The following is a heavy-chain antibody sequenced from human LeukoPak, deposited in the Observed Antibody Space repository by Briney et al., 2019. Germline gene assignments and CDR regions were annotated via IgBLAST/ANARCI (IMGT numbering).Heavy chain of an antibody. V-gene: IGHV3-7*01. J-gene: IGHJ4*02. CDR1: GFTFSSYW. Sequence: PGGSLRLSCAASGFTFSSYWMSWVRQAPGKGLGWVANIKQDGSETCYVDSVKGRFTISRDNAKNLLYLEMNSLRAEDTALYYCARVDGSSSCPDYWGQGTLVTVSS. D-gene: IGHD6-13*01. CDR2: IKQDGSET. CDR3: ARVDGSSSCPDY.